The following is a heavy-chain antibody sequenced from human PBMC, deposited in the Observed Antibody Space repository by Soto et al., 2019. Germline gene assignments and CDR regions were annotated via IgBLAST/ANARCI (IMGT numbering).Heavy chain of an antibody. D-gene: IGHD6-19*01. Sequence: GGSLRLSCAASGFTFSSYAMHWVRQAPGKGLEWVAVISYDGSNKYYADSVKGRFTISRDNSKNTLYLQMNSLRAEDTAVYYCARAEIEYSSGWYLLSEAFDIWGQGTMVTVS. CDR3: ARAEIEYSSGWYLLSEAFDI. CDR2: ISYDGSNK. CDR1: GFTFSSYA. J-gene: IGHJ3*02. V-gene: IGHV3-30-3*01.